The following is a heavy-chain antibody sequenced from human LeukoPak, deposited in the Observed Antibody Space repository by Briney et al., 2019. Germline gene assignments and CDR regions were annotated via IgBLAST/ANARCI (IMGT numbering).Heavy chain of an antibody. J-gene: IGHJ4*02. CDR2: IYYSGST. V-gene: IGHV4-59*12. D-gene: IGHD3-10*01. CDR1: GGSISRCY. CDR3: ATFNRYYGSGSHC. Sequence: PSETLSLTCTVSGGSISRCYWSWIRQPPGKGLEWIGYIYYSGSTHYNPSLKSRVTISIDMSKNQFSLKVNSVTAADTAVYYCATFNRYYGSGSHCWGQGTPVTVSS.